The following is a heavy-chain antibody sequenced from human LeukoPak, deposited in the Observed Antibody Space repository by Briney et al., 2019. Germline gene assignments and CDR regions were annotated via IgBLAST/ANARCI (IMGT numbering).Heavy chain of an antibody. V-gene: IGHV3-23*01. J-gene: IGHJ3*02. CDR3: AKEMLPASAFDI. D-gene: IGHD2-15*01. CDR2: ISGSGGST. Sequence: GGSLRLSCAASGFTFSRYWMSWVRQAPGKGLEWVSAISGSGGSTYYADSVKGRFTISRDNSKNTLYLQMNSLRAEDTAVYYCAKEMLPASAFDIWGQGTMVTVSS. CDR1: GFTFSRYW.